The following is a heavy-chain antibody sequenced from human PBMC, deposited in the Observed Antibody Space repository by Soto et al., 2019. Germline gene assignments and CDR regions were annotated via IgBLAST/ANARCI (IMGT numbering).Heavy chain of an antibody. V-gene: IGHV4-30-4*01. CDR1: GGSIRSGDYY. Sequence: QVQLQESGPGVVKPSQTLSLTCTVSGGSIRSGDYYWRWIRQPPGKGLEWIAHIYYSGSTYYNPSLRSRVTLSVEPSQHPFSLKVSSVTAADTAVYYCAREPASGGYLDYWGQGTLVTVSS. D-gene: IGHD3-22*01. J-gene: IGHJ4*02. CDR2: IYYSGST. CDR3: AREPASGGYLDY.